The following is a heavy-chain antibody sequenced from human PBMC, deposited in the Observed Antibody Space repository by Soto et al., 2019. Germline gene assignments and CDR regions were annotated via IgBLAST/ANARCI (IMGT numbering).Heavy chain of an antibody. D-gene: IGHD4-17*01. V-gene: IGHV3-15*07. CDR3: VAGLVGDTRGMDD. CDR2: KKNTDHSGTI. Sequence: EVQLVESGGGLVKPGGSLRLSCVVSGFSVTYVGMNWVRQAPGKGLEWVGLKKNTDHSGTIQYAAPVQGRFTISRDDSKNMLYLQMNSLEIEETDVYYSVAGLVGDTRGMDDWGLVTTVTVYS. J-gene: IGHJ6*02. CDR1: GFSVTYVG.